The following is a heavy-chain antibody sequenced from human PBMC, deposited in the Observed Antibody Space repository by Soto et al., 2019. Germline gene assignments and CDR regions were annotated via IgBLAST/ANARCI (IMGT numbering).Heavy chain of an antibody. D-gene: IGHD3-3*01. CDR3: ARMPYYDFWSGYYTGIYFDY. Sequence: SVKVSFKACGGPFSSYAISLVRQAPGQGLEWMGGIIPIFGTANYAHKFQGRVTITADESTSTAYMEVSSLTSEDTAVYYCARMPYYDFWSGYYTGIYFDYWGQGTLVTVS. J-gene: IGHJ4*02. V-gene: IGHV1-69*13. CDR2: IIPIFGTA. CDR1: GGPFSSYA.